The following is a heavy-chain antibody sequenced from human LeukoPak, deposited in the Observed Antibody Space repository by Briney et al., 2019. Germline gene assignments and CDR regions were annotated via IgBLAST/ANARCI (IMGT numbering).Heavy chain of an antibody. CDR3: ARDRPNYYDSSGHYYRRNGDY. D-gene: IGHD3-22*01. J-gene: IGHJ4*02. Sequence: SGGSLRLSCVASGFTFSTYAMSWVRQAPGKGLEWVSSITSSGGTTFYPDSVKGRFTISRENSKKSVYLKVNSLRGGDTAVYYCARDRPNYYDSSGHYYRRNGDYWGQGTLVTVSS. V-gene: IGHV3-23*01. CDR1: GFTFSTYA. CDR2: ITSSGGTT.